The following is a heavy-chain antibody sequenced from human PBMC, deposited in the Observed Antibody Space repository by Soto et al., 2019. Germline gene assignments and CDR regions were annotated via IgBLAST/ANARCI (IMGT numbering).Heavy chain of an antibody. D-gene: IGHD6-6*01. Sequence: SETLSLTCTVSGGSISSGGYYWSWIRQHPGKGLEWIGYIYYSGSTYYNPSPKSRVTISVDTSKNQFSLKLSSVTAADTAVYYCARGYVYSSFRFDPWGQGTLVTVSS. CDR2: IYYSGST. J-gene: IGHJ5*02. CDR3: ARGYVYSSFRFDP. CDR1: GGSISSGGYY. V-gene: IGHV4-31*03.